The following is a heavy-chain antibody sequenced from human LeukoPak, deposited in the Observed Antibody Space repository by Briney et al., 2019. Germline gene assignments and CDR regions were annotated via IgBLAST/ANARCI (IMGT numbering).Heavy chain of an antibody. D-gene: IGHD3-10*01. CDR1: EFTFSSYS. J-gene: IGHJ6*02. CDR2: ISGNGGST. Sequence: PGGSLRLSCAASEFTFSSYSMNWVRQAPGKGLEWVSGISGNGGSTYYADSVKGRFTISRDNSKNTLYLQMNSLRAEDTAVYYCAKRSRRLTIVRGVPREDVWGQGTTVTVSS. V-gene: IGHV3-23*01. CDR3: AKRSRRLTIVRGVPREDV.